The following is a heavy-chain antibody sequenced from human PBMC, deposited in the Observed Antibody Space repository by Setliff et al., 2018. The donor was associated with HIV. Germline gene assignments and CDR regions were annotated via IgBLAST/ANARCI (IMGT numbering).Heavy chain of an antibody. CDR3: GRDRGWDRRYFEY. J-gene: IGHJ4*02. Sequence: SVKVSCKASGGSFSSFGINWVRQAPGQGLEWMGGVIPMYITVNYAQKFQGRVTITTDESTSTAYMELRSLRSDDTAMYYCGRDRGWDRRYFEYWGQGSLVTVSS. CDR1: GGSFSSFG. CDR2: VIPMYITV. V-gene: IGHV1-69*05. D-gene: IGHD1-26*01.